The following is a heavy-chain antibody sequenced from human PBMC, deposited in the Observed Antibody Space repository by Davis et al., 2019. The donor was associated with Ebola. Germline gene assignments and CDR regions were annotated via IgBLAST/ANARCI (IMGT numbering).Heavy chain of an antibody. Sequence: GESLKISCAASGFTFSRYAMSWVRQAPRKGLEWVSGISGSGSNTFYADSVKGRFTISRDNSKNTLYLQMKSLRTDDTAVYYCASGGSYYEADYWGQGTLVTVSS. V-gene: IGHV3-23*01. CDR3: ASGGSYYEADY. CDR1: GFTFSRYA. J-gene: IGHJ4*02. D-gene: IGHD1-26*01. CDR2: ISGSGSNT.